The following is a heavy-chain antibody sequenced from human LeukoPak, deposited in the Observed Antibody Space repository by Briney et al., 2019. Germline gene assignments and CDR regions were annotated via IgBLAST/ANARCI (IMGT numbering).Heavy chain of an antibody. CDR3: TRSHNPEGDSDLRNGRSGGMDV. V-gene: IGHV3-13*01. J-gene: IGHJ6*02. CDR1: GFTFSSYD. CDR2: IGTAGDT. D-gene: IGHD4-11*01. Sequence: GGSLRLSCAASGFTFSSYDMHWVRQATGKGPEWVSAIGTAGDTYYPGSVRGRFTISRENAKNSLYLQMNSLTVGDTAVYYCTRSHNPEGDSDLRNGRSGGMDVWGQGTTVTVSS.